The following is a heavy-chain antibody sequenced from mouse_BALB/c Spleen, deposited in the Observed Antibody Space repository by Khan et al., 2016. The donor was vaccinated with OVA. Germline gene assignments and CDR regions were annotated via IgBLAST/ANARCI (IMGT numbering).Heavy chain of an antibody. Sequence: QVQLKESGPDLVAPSQSLSITCTVSGFSLTSYAIHWVRQSPGKGLEWLVVIWSDGRTTYNSALKSRLSISKDNSKSQVFLKIDSLQTDDTAMYYCARHQFPLSMDSWGQGTSVTVSS. V-gene: IGHV2-6-2*01. CDR2: IWSDGRT. CDR3: ARHQFPLSMDS. CDR1: GFSLTSYA. J-gene: IGHJ4*01.